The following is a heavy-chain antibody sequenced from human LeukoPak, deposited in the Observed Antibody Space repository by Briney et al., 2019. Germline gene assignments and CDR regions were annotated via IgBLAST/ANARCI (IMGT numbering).Heavy chain of an antibody. CDR2: ISAYNGNT. J-gene: IGHJ4*02. CDR1: GYTFTSYG. D-gene: IGHD4-23*01. V-gene: IGHV1-18*01. CDR3: ARDRATVVTTFVDY. Sequence: ASVKVSCKASGYTFTSYGISWVRQAPGQGLEWMGWISAYNGNTNYAQKLQGRVTMTTDTSTSTAYMELRSLRSDDTAVYYCARDRATVVTTFVDYWGQRTLVTVSS.